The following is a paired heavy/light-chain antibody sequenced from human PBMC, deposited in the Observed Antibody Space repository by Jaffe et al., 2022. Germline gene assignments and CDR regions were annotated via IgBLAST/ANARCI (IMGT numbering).Light chain of an antibody. J-gene: IGKJ4*01. V-gene: IGKV2-28*01. CDR3: MQALQTPLT. Sequence: DIVMTQSPVSLPVTPGEPASISCRSSQSLQHSNGYIYLDWYLQKPGQSPQVLIYLGSNRASGVPERFSGSGSGTHYELRISRVEAEDVGIYYCMQALQTPLTFGGGTKLEI. CDR1: QSLQHSNGYIY. CDR2: LGS.
Heavy chain of an antibody. D-gene: IGHD2-8*02. J-gene: IGHJ6*03. CDR2: IYHTGST. CDR3: ASATGGSLIYHYMDV. Sequence: QVQLQESGPGLVKPSETLSLTCSVSHGSFTSYYWSWIRQPPGKGLEWIGYIYHTGSTDYNPSLKGRVTISQDMSTKQLSLRLNAVTAADTAIYYCASATGGSLIYHYMDVWGKGTTVTVSS. CDR1: HGSFTSYY. V-gene: IGHV4-59*01.